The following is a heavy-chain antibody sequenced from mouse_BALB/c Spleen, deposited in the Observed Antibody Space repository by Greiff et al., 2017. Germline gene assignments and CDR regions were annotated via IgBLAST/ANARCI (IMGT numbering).Heavy chain of an antibody. Sequence: EVHLVESGGGLVKPGGSLKLSCAASGFAFSSYDMSWVRQTQEKRLEWVAYISSGGGSTYYPDTVKGRFTISRDNAKNTLYLQMSSLKSEDTAMYYCAKALYYFDDWGQGTTLTVSS. J-gene: IGHJ2*01. CDR1: GFAFSSYD. CDR3: AKALYYFDD. V-gene: IGHV5-12-1*01. D-gene: IGHD6-5*01. CDR2: ISSGGGST.